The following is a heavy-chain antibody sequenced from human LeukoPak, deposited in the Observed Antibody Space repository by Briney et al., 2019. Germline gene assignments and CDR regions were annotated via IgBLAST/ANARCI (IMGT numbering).Heavy chain of an antibody. V-gene: IGHV1-2*02. CDR2: IIPNSGGT. J-gene: IGHJ4*02. Sequence: ASVKVSCKASGYTITGHYMHWVRQAPGQGLEWMGWIIPNSGGTNYAEKFQGRVTLTRDTSISTVYMELSRLRYDDTAVYYCARDQGRDNSGWYPYHDYWGQGTLVTVSS. CDR1: GYTITGHY. D-gene: IGHD6-19*01. CDR3: ARDQGRDNSGWYPYHDY.